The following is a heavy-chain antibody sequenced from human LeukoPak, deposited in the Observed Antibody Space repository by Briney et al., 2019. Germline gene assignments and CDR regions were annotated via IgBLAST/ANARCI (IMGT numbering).Heavy chain of an antibody. CDR3: ARDTSRISKLIQLWLIDY. CDR1: GYTFTSYG. J-gene: IGHJ4*02. V-gene: IGHV1-18*01. CDR2: ISAYNGNT. D-gene: IGHD5-18*01. Sequence: GASVNVSCKASGYTFTSYGISWVRQAPGQGLEWMGWISAYNGNTNYAQKLQGRVTMTTDTSTSTAYMELRSLRSDDTAVYYCARDTSRISKLIQLWLIDYWGQGTLVTVSS.